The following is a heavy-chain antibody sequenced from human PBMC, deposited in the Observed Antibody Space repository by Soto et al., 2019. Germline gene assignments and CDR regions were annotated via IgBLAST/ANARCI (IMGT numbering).Heavy chain of an antibody. D-gene: IGHD6-13*01. CDR2: ISGNGGST. Sequence: GGSLRLSCAASGFTFSSYAMSWVRQAPGKGLEWVSAISGNGGSTYYADSVKGRFTISRDNSKNTLYLQMNSLRAEDTAVYYCAKDRREQQLVSAFDYWGQGTLVTVSS. J-gene: IGHJ4*02. CDR1: GFTFSSYA. CDR3: AKDRREQQLVSAFDY. V-gene: IGHV3-23*01.